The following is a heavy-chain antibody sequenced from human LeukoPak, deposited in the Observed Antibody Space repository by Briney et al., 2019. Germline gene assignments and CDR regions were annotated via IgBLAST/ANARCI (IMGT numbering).Heavy chain of an antibody. D-gene: IGHD2-21*02. CDR2: IWYDGSNK. V-gene: IGHV3-33*06. J-gene: IGHJ4*02. CDR3: AKTCGGDCYGAFDY. Sequence: GRSLRLSCAASGITFRNYGMHWVRQAPGKGLEWVAIIWYDGSNKYYADSVKGRFTISRDNSKNTLYLQMNSLRAEDTAVYYCAKTCGGDCYGAFDYWGQGTLVTVSS. CDR1: GITFRNYG.